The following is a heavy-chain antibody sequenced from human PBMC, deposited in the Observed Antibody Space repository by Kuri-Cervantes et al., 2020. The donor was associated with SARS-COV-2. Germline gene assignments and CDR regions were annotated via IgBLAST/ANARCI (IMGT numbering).Heavy chain of an antibody. CDR3: AGVGRSSSYSLAARDY. Sequence: GGSLRLSCAASGFTFSSYWMSWVRQAPGKGLEWVSAISGSGGSTYYADSVKGRFTISRDNSKNTLYLQMNSLRAEDTAVYYCAGVGRSSSYSLAARDYWGQGTLVTVSS. D-gene: IGHD6-6*01. CDR1: GFTFSSYW. CDR2: ISGSGGST. V-gene: IGHV3-23*01. J-gene: IGHJ4*02.